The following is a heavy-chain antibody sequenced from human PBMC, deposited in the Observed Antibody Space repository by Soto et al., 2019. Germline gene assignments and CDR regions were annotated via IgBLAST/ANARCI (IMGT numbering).Heavy chain of an antibody. V-gene: IGHV4-34*01. CDR1: GRSFSGYH. CDR2: INHSGST. D-gene: IGHD3-16*02. CDR3: PRTRGIGCYDGIDR. J-gene: IGHJ6*01. Sequence: TLSLTCAVYGRSFSGYHWSWIRQPKGKGLEWIGEINHSGSTNYNPSLKSRVTISVDTSKYQFSLKLSSVTAADTTVYYCPRTRGIGCYDGIDRWVQGSTVAV.